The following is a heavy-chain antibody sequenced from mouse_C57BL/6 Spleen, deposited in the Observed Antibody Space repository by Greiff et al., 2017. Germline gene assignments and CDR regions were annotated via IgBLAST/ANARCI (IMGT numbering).Heavy chain of an antibody. CDR1: GYTFTDYE. J-gene: IGHJ2*01. CDR2: IDPETGGT. CDR3: TRRGISYFDY. V-gene: IGHV1-15*01. Sequence: QVQLQQSGAELVRPGASVTLSCKASGYTFTDYEMHWVKQTPVHGLEWIGAIDPETGGTAYNQKFKGKAILTADKSSSTAYMELRSLTSEDSAVYYCTRRGISYFDYWGQGTTLTVSS.